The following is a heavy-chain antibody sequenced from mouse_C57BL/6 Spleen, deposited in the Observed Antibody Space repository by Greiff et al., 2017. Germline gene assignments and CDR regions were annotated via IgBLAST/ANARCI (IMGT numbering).Heavy chain of an antibody. CDR3: ARERWVYAMDY. J-gene: IGHJ4*01. CDR2: INPYNGGT. D-gene: IGHD1-1*02. Sequence: EVQLQQSGPVLVKPGASVKMSCKASGYTFTDYYMNWVKQSHGKSLEWIGVINPYNGGTSYNQKFKGKATLTVDKSSSPAYLALNRLTSEDSAVYYCARERWVYAMDYWGQGTSVTVSS. CDR1: GYTFTDYY. V-gene: IGHV1-19*01.